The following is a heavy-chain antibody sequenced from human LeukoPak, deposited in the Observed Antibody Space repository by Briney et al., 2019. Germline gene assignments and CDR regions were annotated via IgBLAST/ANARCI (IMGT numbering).Heavy chain of an antibody. CDR3: ARDYAYAFDY. J-gene: IGHJ4*02. CDR2: LGRSSDTI. D-gene: IGHD3-16*01. CDR1: GFTFNTYS. V-gene: IGHV3-48*02. Sequence: GGSLRLSCAVSGFTFNTYSMNWVRQAPGKGLEWISYLGRSSDTISYADSVKVRFTISSDNAKNSLFLQMNSLRDEDTAVYYCARDYAYAFDYWGRESWSPSPQ.